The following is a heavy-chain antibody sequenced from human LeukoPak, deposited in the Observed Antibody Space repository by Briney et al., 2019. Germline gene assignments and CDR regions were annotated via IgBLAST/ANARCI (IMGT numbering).Heavy chain of an antibody. Sequence: PGGSLRLSCAASGFTFSSSAMSWVRQVPGKGLEWVSSVSGTSEYIYYADSVRGRFTISRDNAKNTVYLQMNSLRAEDTAVYYCARWYSSGWYSDYWGQGTLVTVSS. D-gene: IGHD6-19*01. CDR1: GFTFSSSA. CDR2: VSGTSEYI. V-gene: IGHV3-21*06. CDR3: ARWYSSGWYSDY. J-gene: IGHJ4*02.